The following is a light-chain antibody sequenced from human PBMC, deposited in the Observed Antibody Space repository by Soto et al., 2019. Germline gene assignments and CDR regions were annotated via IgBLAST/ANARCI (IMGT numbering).Light chain of an antibody. Sequence: DIQMTQSPSTLSASVGDRVTITCRASQSISSWLAWYQQKPGKAPKLLIYDASSLESGVPSRFSGSGSGTEFALTISSLQPDDFATYDGQQYNSLWTFGQGTKVEIK. CDR1: QSISSW. V-gene: IGKV1-5*01. J-gene: IGKJ1*01. CDR3: QQYNSLWT. CDR2: DAS.